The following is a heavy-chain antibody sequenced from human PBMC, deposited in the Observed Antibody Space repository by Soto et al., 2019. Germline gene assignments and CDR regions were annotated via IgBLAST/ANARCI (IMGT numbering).Heavy chain of an antibody. CDR1: GGSISSSSYY. J-gene: IGHJ6*02. CDR2: IYYSGST. D-gene: IGHD1-26*01. V-gene: IGHV4-39*01. Sequence: SETLSLTCTVSGGSISSSSYYWGWIRQPPGKGLEWIGSIYYSGSTYYNPSLKSRVTISVDTSKNLFSLKLSSVTAADTAVYYCARRLRGGSYSHYYYYYGMDVWGQGTTVTVSS. CDR3: ARRLRGGSYSHYYYYYGMDV.